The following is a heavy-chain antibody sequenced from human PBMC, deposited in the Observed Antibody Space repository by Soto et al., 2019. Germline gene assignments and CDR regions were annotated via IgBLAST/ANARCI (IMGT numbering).Heavy chain of an antibody. V-gene: IGHV1-18*04. D-gene: IGHD6-19*01. Sequence: QVQLVQSGAEVKKPGASVKVSCKASGYTFTSYGISWVRQAPGQGLEWMGWISAYNGNTNYTQKLQGRVTMTTDTSTSTAYMELRSLRSDDTAVYYCALDRGYSSGWPLGAFDIWGQGTMVTVSS. CDR3: ALDRGYSSGWPLGAFDI. CDR1: GYTFTSYG. CDR2: ISAYNGNT. J-gene: IGHJ3*02.